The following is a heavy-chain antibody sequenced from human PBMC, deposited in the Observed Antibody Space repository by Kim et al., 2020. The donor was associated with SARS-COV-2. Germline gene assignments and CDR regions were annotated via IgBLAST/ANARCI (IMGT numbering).Heavy chain of an antibody. J-gene: IGHJ2*01. CDR2: ISWNSGSI. CDR1: GFTFDDYA. CDR3: AKVHSVAGFYWYFDL. V-gene: IGHV3-9*01. D-gene: IGHD6-19*01. Sequence: GGSLRLSCAASGFTFDDYAMHWVRQAPGKGLEWVSGISWNSGSIGYADSVKGRFTISRDNAKNSLYLQMNSLRAEDTALYYCAKVHSVAGFYWYFDLWGRGTLVTVSS.